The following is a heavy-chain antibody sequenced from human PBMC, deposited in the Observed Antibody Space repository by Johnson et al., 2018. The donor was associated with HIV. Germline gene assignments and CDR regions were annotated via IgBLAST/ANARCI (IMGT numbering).Heavy chain of an antibody. CDR3: AREDPYDYSTGPGVFDI. J-gene: IGHJ3*02. D-gene: IGHD2-8*02. CDR2: MSYDGTNK. Sequence: QVQLVEFGGGLKQPGGSLRLSCAASGFTFSSYDMHWVRQAPGKGLEWVAVMSYDGTNKYYADSVKGRFTISRDNSKNTLYLQMNSLRAEDTAVYYCAREDPYDYSTGPGVFDIWGQGTMVTVSS. V-gene: IGHV3-30*03. CDR1: GFTFSSYD.